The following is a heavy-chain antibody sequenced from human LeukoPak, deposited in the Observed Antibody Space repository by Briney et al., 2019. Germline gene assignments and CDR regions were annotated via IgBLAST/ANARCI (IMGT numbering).Heavy chain of an antibody. CDR1: GFTFSGSA. J-gene: IGHJ3*02. V-gene: IGHV3-73*01. CDR3: TRPWYSSGFQEDAFDI. Sequence: PGGSLRLSCAASGFTFSGSAMHWVRQASGKGLEWVGRIRSKANSYATAYAASVNGRFTISRDDSKNTAYLQMNSLKTEDTAVYYCTRPWYSSGFQEDAFDIWGQGTMVTVSS. D-gene: IGHD6-19*01. CDR2: IRSKANSYAT.